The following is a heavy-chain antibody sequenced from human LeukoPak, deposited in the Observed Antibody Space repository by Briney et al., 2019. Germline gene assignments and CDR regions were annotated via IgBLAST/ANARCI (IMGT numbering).Heavy chain of an antibody. V-gene: IGHV3-23*01. J-gene: IGHJ5*02. Sequence: PGGSLRLSCAVSGFTFSSYAMSWVRQAPGKGLEWVSGISGSGGSTYYADSVKGRFTISRDNSKNTLYLQMNSLRAEDTAVYYCAKGLQGYSSSWFDPWGQGTLVTVSS. CDR3: AKGLQGYSSSWFDP. CDR2: ISGSGGST. D-gene: IGHD4-11*01. CDR1: GFTFSSYA.